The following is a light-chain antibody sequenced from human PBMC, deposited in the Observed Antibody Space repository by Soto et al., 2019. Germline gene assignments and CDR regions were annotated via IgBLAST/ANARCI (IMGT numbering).Light chain of an antibody. J-gene: IGKJ1*01. Sequence: EIVMTQSPATLSVSPWERATLSCRASQSVNSNLAWYQQKPGQAPRLLIYGASTRATGIPARFNGSGSGTEFTLTISSLQSEDFAIYYCQQYNNWPRTFGQGTKVDI. CDR1: QSVNSN. CDR3: QQYNNWPRT. CDR2: GAS. V-gene: IGKV3-15*01.